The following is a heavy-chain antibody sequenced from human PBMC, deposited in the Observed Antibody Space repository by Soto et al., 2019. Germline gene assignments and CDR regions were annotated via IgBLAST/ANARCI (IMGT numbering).Heavy chain of an antibody. CDR3: AKDPATFWSGYSDY. CDR1: GFTFSSYA. J-gene: IGHJ4*02. D-gene: IGHD3-3*01. Sequence: PGGSLRLSCPASGFTFSSYAMSWVRQAPGKGLEWVSAISGSGGSTYYADSVKGRFTISRDNSKNTLYLQMNSLRAEDTAVYYCAKDPATFWSGYSDYWGQGTLVTVSS. CDR2: ISGSGGST. V-gene: IGHV3-23*01.